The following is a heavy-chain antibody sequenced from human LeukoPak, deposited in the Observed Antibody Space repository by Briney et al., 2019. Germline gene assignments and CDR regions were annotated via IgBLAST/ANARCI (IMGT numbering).Heavy chain of an antibody. J-gene: IGHJ6*02. CDR2: TYYRSKWYN. CDR1: GDSVSSNSAA. Sequence: SQTLSLTCAISGDSVSSNSAAWNWIRQSPSRGLEWLGRTYYRSKWYNDYAVSVKSRITINPDTSKNQFSLQLNSVTLEDTAVYYCARDLGDIVATITLTYYYYGMDVWGQGTTVTVSS. D-gene: IGHD5-12*01. V-gene: IGHV6-1*01. CDR3: ARDLGDIVATITLTYYYYGMDV.